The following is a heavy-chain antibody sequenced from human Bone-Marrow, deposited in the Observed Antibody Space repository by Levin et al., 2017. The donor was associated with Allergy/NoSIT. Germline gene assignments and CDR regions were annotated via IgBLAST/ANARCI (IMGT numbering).Heavy chain of an antibody. D-gene: IGHD6-19*01. J-gene: IGHJ4*02. V-gene: IGHV3-23*01. CDR2: ISGSGDIT. CDR1: GFTFHTSA. CDR3: AKGSSGWFQEKDS. Sequence: PGESLKISCTASGFTFHTSAMTWVRQAPGKGLGWVSAISGSGDITSYADSVKGRFTVSRDNSKNMLFLQMDSLRVEDTAVFYCAKGSSGWFQEKDSWGQGTLVTVSS.